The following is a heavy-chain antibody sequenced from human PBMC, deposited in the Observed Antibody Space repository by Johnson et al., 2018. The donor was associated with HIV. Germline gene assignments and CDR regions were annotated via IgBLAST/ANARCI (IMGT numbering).Heavy chain of an antibody. CDR2: ISFDGGAI. CDR3: ARDRKYSSGWKDAFDI. V-gene: IGHV3-30-3*01. D-gene: IGHD6-19*01. Sequence: QVQLVESGGGVVQPGRSLRLSCSASGFSFNDYAMHWVRQAPGKGLEWVAVISFDGGAIYYADSVEGRFTISRDNSKNTLYLQMNSLRAEDTALYYCARDRKYSSGWKDAFDIWGQGTMVTVSS. J-gene: IGHJ3*02. CDR1: GFSFNDYA.